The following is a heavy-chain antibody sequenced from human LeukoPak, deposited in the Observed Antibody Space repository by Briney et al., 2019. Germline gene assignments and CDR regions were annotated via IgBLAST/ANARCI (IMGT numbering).Heavy chain of an antibody. V-gene: IGHV3-11*04. D-gene: IGHD3-10*01. CDR2: ISSSGSTI. J-gene: IGHJ6*03. Sequence: GGSLRLPCAASGFTFSDYYMSWIRQAPGKGLEWVSYISSSGSTIYYADSVKGRFTISRDNAKNSLYLQMNSLRAEDTAVYYCARDRVTMVRGVIVGYYYYYMDVWGKGTTVTVSS. CDR1: GFTFSDYY. CDR3: ARDRVTMVRGVIVGYYYYYMDV.